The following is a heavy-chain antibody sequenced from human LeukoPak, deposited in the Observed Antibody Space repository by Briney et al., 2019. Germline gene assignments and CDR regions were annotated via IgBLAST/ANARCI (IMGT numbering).Heavy chain of an antibody. CDR3: ARGDIVGATDFDY. CDR1: GYTSTSYG. D-gene: IGHD1-26*01. V-gene: IGHV1-18*01. J-gene: IGHJ4*02. Sequence: ASVKVSCKASGYTSTSYGISWVRQAPGQGLEWMGWISAYNGNTNYAQKLQGRVTMTTDTSTSTAYKELRSLRPDDTAVYYCARGDIVGATDFDYWGQGTLVTVSS. CDR2: ISAYNGNT.